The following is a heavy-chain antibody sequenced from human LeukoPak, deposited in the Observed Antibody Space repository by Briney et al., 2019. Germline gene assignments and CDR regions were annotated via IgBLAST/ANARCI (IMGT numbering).Heavy chain of an antibody. V-gene: IGHV3-23*01. CDR2: ISGSGAST. Sequence: GGSLRLSCAASGFTFSSYAMSWVRQAPGKGLEWVSAISGSGASTYYADSVKGRFTISRDNSKNTLYLQMNSLRAEDTAVYYCAKRSLSSSSYFDYWGQGTLFTVSS. J-gene: IGHJ4*02. CDR3: AKRSLSSSSYFDY. D-gene: IGHD6-6*01. CDR1: GFTFSSYA.